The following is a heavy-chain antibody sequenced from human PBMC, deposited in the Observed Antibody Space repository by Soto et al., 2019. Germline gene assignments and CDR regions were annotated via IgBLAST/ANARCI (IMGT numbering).Heavy chain of an antibody. CDR1: GGSISSGGYS. CDR2: IYHSGST. D-gene: IGHD3-22*01. Sequence: TLSLTCAVSGGSISSGGYSWSWIRQPPGKGLEWIGYIYHSGSTYYNPSLKSRVTISVDRSKNQFSLKLSSVTAADTAVYYCARAGSSGYFDFDYWGQGTLVTVSS. CDR3: ARAGSSGYFDFDY. V-gene: IGHV4-30-2*01. J-gene: IGHJ4*02.